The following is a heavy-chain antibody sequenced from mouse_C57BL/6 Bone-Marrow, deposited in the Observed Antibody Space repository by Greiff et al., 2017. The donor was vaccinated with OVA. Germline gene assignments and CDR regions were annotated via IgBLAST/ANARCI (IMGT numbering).Heavy chain of an antibody. D-gene: IGHD1-1*01. CDR2: IYPGSGST. CDR1: GYTFTSYW. V-gene: IGHV1-55*01. Sequence: QVQLQQPGAELVKPGASVKMSCKASGYTFTSYWITWVKQRPGQGLEWIGDIYPGSGSTNYNEKFKSKATLTVDTSSITAYMQLSSLTSEDSAVYYCARVYYYGSSSRYYAMDYWGQGTSVTVSS. J-gene: IGHJ4*01. CDR3: ARVYYYGSSSRYYAMDY.